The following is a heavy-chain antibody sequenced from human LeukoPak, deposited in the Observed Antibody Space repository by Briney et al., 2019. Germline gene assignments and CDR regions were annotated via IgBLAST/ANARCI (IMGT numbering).Heavy chain of an antibody. CDR3: ARDWSELPAAMGGAF. Sequence: GASVKVSCKASGYTFRAYYLHWVRQAPGQGLEWKGWITRNNGGTNYAQKFHGRVTMTRDTSINTAYMEISSLRSDDTAVYYCARDWSELPAAMGGAFWGQGTLVTVSS. J-gene: IGHJ4*02. CDR2: ITRNNGGT. CDR1: GYTFRAYY. D-gene: IGHD2-2*01. V-gene: IGHV1-2*02.